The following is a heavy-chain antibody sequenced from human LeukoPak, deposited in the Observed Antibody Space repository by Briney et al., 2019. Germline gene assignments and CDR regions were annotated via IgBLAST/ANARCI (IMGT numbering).Heavy chain of an antibody. CDR1: GFTVSSNY. CDR2: IYSDGST. D-gene: IGHD2-2*01. CDR3: ARRVVVPAAPYYFDY. Sequence: PGGSLRLSCAASGFTVSSNYMSWVRQAPGKGLEWVSVIYSDGSTYYADSVKGRFTISRDNSKNTLYLQLNSLRAEDTAVYYCARRVVVPAAPYYFDYWGQGTLVTVSS. V-gene: IGHV3-53*01. J-gene: IGHJ4*02.